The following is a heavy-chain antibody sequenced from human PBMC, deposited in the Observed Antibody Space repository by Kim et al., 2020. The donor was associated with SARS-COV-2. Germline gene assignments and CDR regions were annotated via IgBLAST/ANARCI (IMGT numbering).Heavy chain of an antibody. CDR3: ARDLGFSVTGTSVDYYGMDV. V-gene: IGHV6-1*01. D-gene: IGHD1-7*01. CDR2: TYYRSKWYN. J-gene: IGHJ6*02. Sequence: SQTLSLTCAISGDSVSSNSAAWNWIRQSPSRGLEWLGRTYYRSKWYNDYAVSVKSRITINQDTSKNQFSLQLNSVTPEDTAVYYCARDLGFSVTGTSVDYYGMDVWGQGTTVTVSS. CDR1: GDSVSSNSAA.